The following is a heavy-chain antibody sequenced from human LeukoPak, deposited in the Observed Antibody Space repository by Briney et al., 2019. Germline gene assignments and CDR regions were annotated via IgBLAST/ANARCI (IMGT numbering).Heavy chain of an antibody. CDR1: GFTFSSYA. V-gene: IGHV3-23*01. J-gene: IGHJ1*01. D-gene: IGHD4-17*01. Sequence: GGSLRLSCAASGFTFSSYAMSWVRQAPGKGLEWVSAISGSGGSTYYADSVKGRFTISRDNSKNTLYLQMNSLRAEDTAVYYCAKDPPGSYGDYAEYFQHWGQGTLVTVSS. CDR3: AKDPPGSYGDYAEYFQH. CDR2: ISGSGGST.